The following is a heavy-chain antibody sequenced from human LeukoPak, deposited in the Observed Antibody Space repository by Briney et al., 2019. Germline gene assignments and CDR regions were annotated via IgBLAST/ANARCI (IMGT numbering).Heavy chain of an antibody. D-gene: IGHD2-2*01. CDR2: INHSGST. CDR3: ARDRIVVVPAAVNWFDP. Sequence: SETLSLTCAVYGGSFSGYYWSWIRQPPGKGLEWIGEINHSGSTNYNPSLKSRVTISVDTSKNQFSLKLSSVTAADTAVYYCARDRIVVVPAAVNWFDPWGQGTLVTVSS. V-gene: IGHV4-34*01. CDR1: GGSFSGYY. J-gene: IGHJ5*02.